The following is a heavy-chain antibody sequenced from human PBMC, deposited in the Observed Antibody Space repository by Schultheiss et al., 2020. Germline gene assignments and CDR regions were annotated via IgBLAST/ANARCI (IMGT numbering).Heavy chain of an antibody. J-gene: IGHJ4*02. D-gene: IGHD3-22*01. CDR3: ARHSFYYDSSGYRRPQFDY. CDR1: GGSISSGGYY. CDR2: IYYSGST. V-gene: IGHV4-31*01. Sequence: SETLSLTCTVSGGSISSGGYYWSWIRQHPGKGLEWIGYIYYSGSTYYNPSLKSLVTISVDTSKNQFSLKLSSVTAADTAVYYCARHSFYYDSSGYRRPQFDYWGQGTLVTVSS.